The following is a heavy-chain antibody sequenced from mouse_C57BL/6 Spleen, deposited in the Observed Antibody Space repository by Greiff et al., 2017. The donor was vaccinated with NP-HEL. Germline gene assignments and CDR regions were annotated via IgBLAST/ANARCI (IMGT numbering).Heavy chain of an antibody. CDR2: IYWDDDK. V-gene: IGHV8-12*01. D-gene: IGHD1-1*01. J-gene: IGHJ1*03. CDR1: GFSLSTSGMG. Sequence: QVTLKVSGPGLLQSSQTLSLTCSFSGFSLSTSGMGVSWIRQPSGKGLEWLAHIYWDDDKRYNPSLKSPSTTSKDTSRNQVVLKITSVDTADTATYYWAGRAHYGRSRDFDVWGTGTTVTASS. CDR3: AGRAHYGRSRDFDV.